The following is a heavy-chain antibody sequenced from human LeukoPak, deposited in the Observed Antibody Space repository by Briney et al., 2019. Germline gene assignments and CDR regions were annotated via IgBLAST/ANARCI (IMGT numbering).Heavy chain of an antibody. D-gene: IGHD2-15*01. CDR1: GFAFSSSA. CDR2: IKSGGDIT. CDR3: AKYPYSPMGY. V-gene: IGHV3-23*01. Sequence: GGSLRLSCAASGFAFSSSALSWVRQAPGKGLEWVSAIKSGGDITYYADFVKGRFTISRDDSKNTLYLQMDSLRAEDTAVYYCAKYPYSPMGYWGQGTLVTVSS. J-gene: IGHJ4*02.